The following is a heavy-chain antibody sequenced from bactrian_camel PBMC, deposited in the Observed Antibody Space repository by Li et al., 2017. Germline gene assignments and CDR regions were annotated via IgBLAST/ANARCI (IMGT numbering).Heavy chain of an antibody. Sequence: QLVESGGDLVQPGGSLRLSCTASGFTFSSYYTTWVRQAPGKGLEWVSSIWNDGSKTDYGESVKGRFTASRDNAKNTVYLQMNSLKSEDTALYYCATMPPPWRAGGYCEVYELNYWGQGTQVTVS. D-gene: IGHD2*01. CDR3: ATMPPPWRAGGYCEVYELNY. J-gene: IGHJ4*01. CDR2: IWNDGSKT. V-gene: IGHV3-2*01. CDR1: GFTFSSYY.